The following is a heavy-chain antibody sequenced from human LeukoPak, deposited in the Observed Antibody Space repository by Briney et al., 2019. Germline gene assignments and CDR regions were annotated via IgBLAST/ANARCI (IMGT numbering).Heavy chain of an antibody. CDR2: INPNSGGT. CDR1: GYTFTGYY. Sequence: ASVKVSCKASGYTFTGYYMHWVRQAPGQGLEWMGWINPNSGGTNYAQKFQGRVTVTRDTSISTAYMELSRLRSDDTAVYYCARTMTISPAAFDPWGQGTLVTVSS. CDR3: ARTMTISPAAFDP. D-gene: IGHD4-17*01. J-gene: IGHJ5*02. V-gene: IGHV1-2*02.